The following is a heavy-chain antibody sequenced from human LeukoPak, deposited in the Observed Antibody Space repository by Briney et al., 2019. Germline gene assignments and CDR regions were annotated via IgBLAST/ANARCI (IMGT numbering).Heavy chain of an antibody. CDR2: ISSNGGST. J-gene: IGHJ6*02. Sequence: GGSLRLSCSASGFTFSSYAMHWVRQAPGKGLEYVSAISSNGGSTYYADSVKGRFTISRDNSKSTLYLQMSSLRAEDTAVYYCVKDSRVGGLFTYYGMDVWGQGTTVTVSS. D-gene: IGHD2-21*01. V-gene: IGHV3-64D*06. CDR3: VKDSRVGGLFTYYGMDV. CDR1: GFTFSSYA.